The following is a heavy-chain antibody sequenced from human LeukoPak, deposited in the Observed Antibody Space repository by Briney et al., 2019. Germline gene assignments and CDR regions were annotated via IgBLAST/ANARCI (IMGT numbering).Heavy chain of an antibody. CDR2: MNPNSGNT. CDR3: ARAPAVLLDRVDP. V-gene: IGHV1-8*01. Sequence: ASVKVSCKASGYTFTSYDFNGLDQAPGQGLGWMGWMNPNSGNTGYAQKFQGRVTMTRNTSISTAYMELSSLRSEDTAVYYCARAPAVLLDRVDPWGQGTLVTVSS. J-gene: IGHJ5*02. D-gene: IGHD3-10*01. CDR1: GYTFTSYD.